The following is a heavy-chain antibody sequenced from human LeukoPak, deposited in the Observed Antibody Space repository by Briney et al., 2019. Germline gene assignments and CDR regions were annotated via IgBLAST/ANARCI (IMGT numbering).Heavy chain of an antibody. CDR1: GGSISSYY. J-gene: IGHJ4*02. CDR3: ARGFWSGSFFDF. Sequence: SETLSLTCTVSGGSISSYYWSWIRQPAGKGLEWIGRIHTSGSTNYNPSLKSRLTMSVDTSKNQFSLKLSSVAAADTAMYYCARGFWSGSFFDFWGQGSLVTVSS. V-gene: IGHV4-4*07. CDR2: IHTSGST. D-gene: IGHD3-3*01.